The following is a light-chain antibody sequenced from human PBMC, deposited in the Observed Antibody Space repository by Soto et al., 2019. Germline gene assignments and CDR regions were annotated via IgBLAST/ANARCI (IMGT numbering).Light chain of an antibody. Sequence: DIVMTQTPLSSPVTLGQPASISCRSSQSLVHSDRNTYLSWLQQRPGQPPRLLLYQISNRFSGVPDRFSGSGAGTEFTLKISKVEAEDVGVYYCMQATQFPFTFGPGTKVDIK. CDR3: MQATQFPFT. V-gene: IGKV2-24*01. CDR2: QIS. CDR1: QSLVHSDRNTY. J-gene: IGKJ3*01.